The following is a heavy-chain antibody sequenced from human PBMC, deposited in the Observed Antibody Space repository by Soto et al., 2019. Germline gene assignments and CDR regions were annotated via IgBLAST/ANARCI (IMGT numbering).Heavy chain of an antibody. Sequence: PSGTLSLTCTVSGDSISSPDYYWSWIRQAPGKGLELIGYVYYRGSIYYTPSFESRVSISIDTSKNQFSLRLTSVTAADSAVYFCARVTFTPNWFDSWGQGILVTVSA. CDR1: GDSISSPDYY. V-gene: IGHV4-30-4*01. D-gene: IGHD3-16*01. J-gene: IGHJ5*01. CDR3: ARVTFTPNWFDS. CDR2: VYYRGSI.